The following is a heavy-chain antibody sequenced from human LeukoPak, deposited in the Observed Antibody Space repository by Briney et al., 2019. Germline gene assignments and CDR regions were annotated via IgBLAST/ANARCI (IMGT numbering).Heavy chain of an antibody. Sequence: GGSLRLSCSASGFTFSSYAMHWVRQAPGKGLEYVSAISSNGGSTYYADSVKGRFTISRDNSKNTLYLQMSSLRAEDTAVYYCAVTPDPTTDYYYGMDVWGQGTTVTVSS. CDR3: AVTPDPTTDYYYGMDV. CDR1: GFTFSSYA. V-gene: IGHV3-64D*06. CDR2: ISSNGGST. J-gene: IGHJ6*02. D-gene: IGHD4-17*01.